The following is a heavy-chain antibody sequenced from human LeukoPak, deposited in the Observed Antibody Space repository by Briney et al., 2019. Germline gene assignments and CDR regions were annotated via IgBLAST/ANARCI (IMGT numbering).Heavy chain of an antibody. V-gene: IGHV3-23*01. Sequence: PGGSLRLSCAASGFTFSSYSLNWVRQAPGKGLEWVSVFSGIGDNIDYADSVKGRFTISRDNSKHTLYLQMNSLRAEDTAVYYCARSPPYVLYSNYLFDYWGQGTLVTVSS. D-gene: IGHD4-11*01. CDR1: GFTFSSYS. CDR3: ARSPPYVLYSNYLFDY. J-gene: IGHJ4*02. CDR2: FSGIGDNI.